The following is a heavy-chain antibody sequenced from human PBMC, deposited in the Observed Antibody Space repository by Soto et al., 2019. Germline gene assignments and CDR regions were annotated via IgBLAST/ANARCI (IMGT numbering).Heavy chain of an antibody. CDR2: ISYDGSNK. CDR3: ASAWSSSWYFDY. J-gene: IGHJ4*02. CDR1: GFTFSSYA. D-gene: IGHD6-13*01. V-gene: IGHV3-30*04. Sequence: GGSLRLSCAASGFTFSSYAMHWVRQAPGKGLEWVAVISYDGSNKYYADSVKGRFTISRDNSKNTLYLQMNSLRAEDTAVYYCASAWSSSWYFDYWGQGTLVTVSS.